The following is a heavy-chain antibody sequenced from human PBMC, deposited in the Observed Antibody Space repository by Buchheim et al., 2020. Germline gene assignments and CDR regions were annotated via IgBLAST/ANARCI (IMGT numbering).Heavy chain of an antibody. CDR2: INSDGSFT. J-gene: IGHJ5*02. CDR1: GFIFSSHW. D-gene: IGHD3-9*01. CDR3: VRGYDT. Sequence: VQLVESGGGLVQPGGSLRLSCAGSGFIFSSHWMHWVRQAPGKGLMWVSGINSDGSFTTYADSVKGRFTISRDNAKNTLYLQMNSLRAEDTAVYYCVRGYDTWGQGTL. V-gene: IGHV3-74*01.